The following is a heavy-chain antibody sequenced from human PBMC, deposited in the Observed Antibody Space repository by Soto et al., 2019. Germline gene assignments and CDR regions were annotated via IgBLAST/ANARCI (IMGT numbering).Heavy chain of an antibody. V-gene: IGHV4-39*01. CDR3: ARHGRGGYELNY. D-gene: IGHD5-12*01. J-gene: IGHJ4*02. CDR2: LYYSGTT. Sequence: SETLSLTCTVSGDSISSSSYYWGWIRQPPGKGLEWIGSLYYSGTTYYNPSLKSRVTISVDTSKNQFSLKLSSVTAANTAVYYCARHGRGGYELNYWGQGTLVTVSS. CDR1: GDSISSSSYY.